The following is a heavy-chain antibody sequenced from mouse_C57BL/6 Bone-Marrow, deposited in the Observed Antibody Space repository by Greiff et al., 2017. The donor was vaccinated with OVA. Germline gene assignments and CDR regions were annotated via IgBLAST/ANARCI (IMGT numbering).Heavy chain of an antibody. J-gene: IGHJ2*01. Sequence: QVQLQQPGAELVKPGASVKMSCKASGYTFTSYWITWVKQRPGQGLEWIGDIYPGSGSTNYNEKFKSKATLTVDTSSSTAYMQLSSLTSEDSAVYYCARLGTTVDYFDYWGQGTTLTVSS. V-gene: IGHV1-55*01. CDR1: GYTFTSYW. CDR3: ARLGTTVDYFDY. CDR2: IYPGSGST. D-gene: IGHD1-1*01.